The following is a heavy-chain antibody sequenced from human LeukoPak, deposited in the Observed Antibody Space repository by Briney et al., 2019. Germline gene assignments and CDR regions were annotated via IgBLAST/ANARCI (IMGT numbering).Heavy chain of an antibody. V-gene: IGHV1-69*05. CDR3: ASMIVGPDAFDI. D-gene: IGHD3-22*01. CDR2: IIPIFGTA. CDR1: GGTFSSYA. Sequence: SVKVSCKASGGTFSSYAISWGRQAPGQGLEWMGGIIPIFGTANYAQKFQGRVTITTDESTSTAYMELSRLRSEDTAVYYCASMIVGPDAFDIWGQGTMVTVSS. J-gene: IGHJ3*02.